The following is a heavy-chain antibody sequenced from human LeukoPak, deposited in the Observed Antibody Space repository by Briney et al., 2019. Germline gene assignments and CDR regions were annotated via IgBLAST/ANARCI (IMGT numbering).Heavy chain of an antibody. Sequence: SETLSLTCTVSGGSISSYYWSWIRQPPGKELEWIGYIYYSGSTKYNPSLKSRVTISIDTSKNQFSLKLASVTAADTAVYYCARGTGGWYFDLWGRGTLVTVSS. D-gene: IGHD1/OR15-1a*01. CDR1: GGSISSYY. CDR3: ARGTGGWYFDL. J-gene: IGHJ2*01. V-gene: IGHV4-59*01. CDR2: IYYSGST.